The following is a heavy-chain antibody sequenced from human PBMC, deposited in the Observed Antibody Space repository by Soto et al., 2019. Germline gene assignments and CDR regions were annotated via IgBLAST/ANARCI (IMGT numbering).Heavy chain of an antibody. V-gene: IGHV3-21*01. CDR3: ARELSTGSSYYYYYGMDV. J-gene: IGHJ6*02. D-gene: IGHD1-1*01. CDR2: ISSSSSYI. Sequence: PGGSLRLSCAASGFTFSSYSMNWVRQAPGKGLEWVSSISSSSSYIYYADSVKGRFTISRDNAKNSLYLQMNSLRAEDTAVYYCARELSTGSSYYYYYGMDVWRQGTTVTVSS. CDR1: GFTFSSYS.